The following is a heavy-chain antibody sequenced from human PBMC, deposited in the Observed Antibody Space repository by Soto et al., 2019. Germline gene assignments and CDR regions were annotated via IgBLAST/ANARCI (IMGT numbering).Heavy chain of an antibody. CDR1: GFTFSGYG. D-gene: IGHD6-19*01. CDR2: IWHDGSNK. V-gene: IGHV3-33*01. Sequence: QVQLVESGGGVVQPARSLRLSCLASGFTFSGYGMHWVRQAPGKGLEWVGIIWHDGSNKDYADSVKGRFTISRDNSKNTLYLQMNSLRAEDTAVYYCATEIAVAGTSDAFDIWGRGTMVTVSS. J-gene: IGHJ3*02. CDR3: ATEIAVAGTSDAFDI.